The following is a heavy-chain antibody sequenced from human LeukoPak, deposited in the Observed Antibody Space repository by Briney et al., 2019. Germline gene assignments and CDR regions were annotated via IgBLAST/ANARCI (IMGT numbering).Heavy chain of an antibody. Sequence: PGRSLRLSCAASGFTFSSYAMHWVRQAPGKGREWVAVISYDGSIKYYADSVKGRFTISRDNSKNPLYLQMNSLRAEDTAVYYCAREAARVLLWFGESDYDAFDIWGQGTMVTVSS. D-gene: IGHD3-10*01. J-gene: IGHJ3*02. CDR3: AREAARVLLWFGESDYDAFDI. CDR2: ISYDGSIK. CDR1: GFTFSSYA. V-gene: IGHV3-30*04.